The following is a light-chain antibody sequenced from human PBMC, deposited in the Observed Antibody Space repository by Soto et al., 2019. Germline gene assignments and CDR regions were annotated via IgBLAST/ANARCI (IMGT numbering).Light chain of an antibody. CDR2: EVS. J-gene: IGLJ1*01. CDR3: SSYTSSSILYV. CDR1: SSDAGGYNY. V-gene: IGLV2-14*01. Sequence: QSALTQPGPVSGSPGQSITISCTGTSSDAGGYNYVSWYQQHPGKAPKLMIYEVSNRPSGVSNRFSGSKSGNTASLTISGLQAEDEADYYCSSYTSSSILYVFGTGTKVTVL.